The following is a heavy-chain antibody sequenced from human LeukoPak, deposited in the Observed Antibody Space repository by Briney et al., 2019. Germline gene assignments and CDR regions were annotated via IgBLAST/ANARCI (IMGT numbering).Heavy chain of an antibody. CDR3: ARGRKVRGVRYYYYYYMDV. CDR1: GYTFTRYD. Sequence: GASVKVSCKASGYTFTRYDINWVRQATGQGLEWMGWMNPNSGNTGYAQKFQGRVTMTRNTSISTAYMELSSLRSEDTAVYYCARGRKVRGVRYYYYYYMDVWGKGTTVTVSS. CDR2: MNPNSGNT. D-gene: IGHD3-10*01. V-gene: IGHV1-8*01. J-gene: IGHJ6*03.